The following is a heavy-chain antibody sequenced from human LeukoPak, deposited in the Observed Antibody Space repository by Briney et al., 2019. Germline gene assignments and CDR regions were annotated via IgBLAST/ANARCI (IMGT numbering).Heavy chain of an antibody. J-gene: IGHJ4*02. CDR3: AKDSAPSSRGTPPGY. CDR1: GFTFSSYG. Sequence: GGSLRLSCAASGFTFSSYGMHWVRQALGKGLEWVAFIRYDGSNKYYADSVKGRFTISRDNSKNTLYLQMNSLRAEDTAVYYCAKDSAPSSRGTPPGYWGQGTLVTVSS. CDR2: IRYDGSNK. V-gene: IGHV3-30*02. D-gene: IGHD3-10*01.